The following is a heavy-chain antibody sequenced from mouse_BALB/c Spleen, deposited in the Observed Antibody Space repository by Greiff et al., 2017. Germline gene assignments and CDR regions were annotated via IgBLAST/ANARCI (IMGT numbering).Heavy chain of an antibody. CDR3: ARGGKNDGYYVWYFDV. D-gene: IGHD2-3*01. CDR2: INPSTGYT. Sequence: QVQLKQSGAELAKPGASVKMSCKASGYTFTSYWMHWVKQRPGQGLEWIGYINPSTGYTEYNQKFKDKATLTADKSSSTAYMQLSSLTSEDSAVYYCARGGKNDGYYVWYFDVWGAGTTVTVSS. CDR1: GYTFTSYW. V-gene: IGHV1-7*01. J-gene: IGHJ1*01.